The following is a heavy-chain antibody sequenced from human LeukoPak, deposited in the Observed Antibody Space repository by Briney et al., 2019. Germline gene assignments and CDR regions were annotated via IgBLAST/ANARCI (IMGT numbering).Heavy chain of an antibody. CDR3: ARLYGSGSYYPFDY. D-gene: IGHD3-10*01. V-gene: IGHV4-4*02. CDR2: IYHSGST. CDR1: GGSISSSNW. Sequence: ASETLSLTCAVSGGSISSSNWWSWVRQPPGKGLEWIGEIYHSGSTNYNPSLKSRVTISVDKSKNQFSLKLSSVTAADTAVYYCARLYGSGSYYPFDYWGQGTLVTVSS. J-gene: IGHJ4*02.